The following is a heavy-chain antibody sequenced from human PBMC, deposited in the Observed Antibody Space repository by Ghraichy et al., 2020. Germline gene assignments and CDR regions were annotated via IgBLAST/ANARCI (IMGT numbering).Heavy chain of an antibody. Sequence: SETLSLTCAISGDSVSTNSAAWNWIRQSPSRGLEWLGRTYYRSKFYNDYAVSVKSRIIINPDTSKNQFSLQLNSVTPEDTAVYYCARVGLNYDFFDPWGQGTLVTVSS. CDR2: TYYRSKFYN. V-gene: IGHV6-1*01. CDR1: GDSVSTNSAA. CDR3: ARVGLNYDFFDP. D-gene: IGHD3-22*01. J-gene: IGHJ5*02.